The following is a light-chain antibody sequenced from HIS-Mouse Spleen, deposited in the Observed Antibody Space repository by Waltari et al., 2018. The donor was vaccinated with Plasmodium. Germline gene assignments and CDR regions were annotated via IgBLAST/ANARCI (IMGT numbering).Light chain of an antibody. Sequence: DIQMTQSPSTLSASVGDRVTITCRASQSISSWLAWYQHKPGKAPKLLIYKASSLESWVPSRFSGSGSGTEFTLTISSLQPDDFATYYCQQYNSYPWTFGQGTKVEIK. CDR3: QQYNSYPWT. V-gene: IGKV1-5*03. J-gene: IGKJ1*01. CDR2: KAS. CDR1: QSISSW.